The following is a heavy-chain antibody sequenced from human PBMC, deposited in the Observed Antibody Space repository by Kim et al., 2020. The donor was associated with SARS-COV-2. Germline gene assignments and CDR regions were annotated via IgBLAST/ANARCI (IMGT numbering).Heavy chain of an antibody. V-gene: IGHV3-15*01. D-gene: IGHD1-1*01. CDR1: GFTLSNVW. CDR2: IKTKGHGGTT. Sequence: GGSLRLSCAASGFTLSNVWVSWVRQAPGKGLEWVGRIKTKGHGGTTDYAAPVKDRFTISRDDSKNTVFLQMNSLKSEDTAIYYCAADTGPFEYWGQGAMV. CDR3: AADTGPFEY. J-gene: IGHJ4*02.